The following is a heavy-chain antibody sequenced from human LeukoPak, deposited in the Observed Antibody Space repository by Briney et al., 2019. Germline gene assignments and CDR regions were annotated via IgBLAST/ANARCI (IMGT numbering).Heavy chain of an antibody. D-gene: IGHD3-22*01. V-gene: IGHV1-18*01. CDR2: ISAYYGNT. CDR1: GYTFSSYG. J-gene: IGHJ3*02. CDR3: ARGEYYDSSGPFREAGAFDI. Sequence: GASVKVSCKASGYTFSSYGISWVRQAPGQGLEWVGWISAYYGNTNYAQKLQGRVTMTTDTSTSTAYMELSSLRSEDTAVYYCARGEYYDSSGPFREAGAFDIWGQGTMVTVSS.